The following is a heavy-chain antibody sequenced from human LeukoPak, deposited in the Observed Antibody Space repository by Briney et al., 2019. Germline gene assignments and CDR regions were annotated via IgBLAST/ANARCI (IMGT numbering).Heavy chain of an antibody. J-gene: IGHJ3*02. CDR2: MNPNSGNT. V-gene: IGHV1-8*01. CDR3: ARGTHKGNSSSWYWQWPPLDAFDI. CDR1: GYTFTSYD. D-gene: IGHD6-13*01. Sequence: GASVKVSCKASGYTFTSYDINWVRQATGQGLEWMGWMNPNSGNTGYAQKFQGRVTMTRNTSISTAYMELSSLRSEDTAVYYCARGTHKGNSSSWYWQWPPLDAFDIWGQGTMVTVSS.